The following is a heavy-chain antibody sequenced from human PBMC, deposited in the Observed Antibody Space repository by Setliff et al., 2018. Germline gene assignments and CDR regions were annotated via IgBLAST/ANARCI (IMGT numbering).Heavy chain of an antibody. Sequence: SETLSLTCAVYGGSFSGHYWTWIRQPPGKGLEWIGEINHSGSTNYNPSLKSRVTISVDTSKNQFSLKLSSVTAADTAVYYCARGGWYSSSWYWYYDSSGYYYDYWGQGTLVTVSS. CDR3: ARGGWYSSSWYWYYDSSGYYYDY. CDR1: GGSFSGHY. D-gene: IGHD3-22*01. CDR2: INHSGST. J-gene: IGHJ4*02. V-gene: IGHV4-34*01.